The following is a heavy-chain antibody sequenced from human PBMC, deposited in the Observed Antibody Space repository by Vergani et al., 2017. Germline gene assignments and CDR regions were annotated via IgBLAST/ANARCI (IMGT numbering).Heavy chain of an antibody. J-gene: IGHJ4*02. V-gene: IGHV3-23*01. CDR3: AKVYHYDVSDYAPPYYFDY. CDR2: ISGRSDRT. Sequence: EVQLLESGGGLVQPGGSLRLSCAGSGFTFINYDMAWVRQAPGKGLEWVSSISGRSDRTYYADSVKGRFTFSRDKSKSMLYLQMNSLRAEDTAVYYCAKVYHYDVSDYAPPYYFDYWAREPWSPSPQ. D-gene: IGHD3-22*01. CDR1: GFTFINYD.